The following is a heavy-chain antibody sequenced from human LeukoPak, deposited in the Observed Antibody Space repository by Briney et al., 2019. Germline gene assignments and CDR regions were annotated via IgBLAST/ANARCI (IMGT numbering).Heavy chain of an antibody. CDR2: ISGSGGST. V-gene: IGHV3-23*01. D-gene: IGHD3-9*01. CDR3: AKGAGVSPYDILIGMDV. Sequence: GGSLRLSRAASGFTFSIYAMSWVRQAPGKGLEGVSDISGSGGSTYYVNSVKGRFTISRDNSKNTLYLQMNSLRAEETAVYYCAKGAGVSPYDILIGMDVWGQGTTVTVSS. CDR1: GFTFSIYA. J-gene: IGHJ6*02.